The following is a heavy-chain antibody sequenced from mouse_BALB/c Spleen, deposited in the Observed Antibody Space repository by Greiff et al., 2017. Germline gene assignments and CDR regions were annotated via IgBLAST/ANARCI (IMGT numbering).Heavy chain of an antibody. D-gene: IGHD2-4*01. V-gene: IGHV5-6-5*01. CDR2: ISSGGST. J-gene: IGHJ4*01. Sequence: EVQGVESGGGLVKPGGSLKLSCAASGFTFSSYAMSWVRQTPEKRLEWVASISSGGSTYYPDSVKGRFTISRDNARNILYLQMSSLRSEDTAMYYCATSYDYDGGYYAMYYWGQGTSVTVSS. CDR3: ATSYDYDGGYYAMYY. CDR1: GFTFSSYA.